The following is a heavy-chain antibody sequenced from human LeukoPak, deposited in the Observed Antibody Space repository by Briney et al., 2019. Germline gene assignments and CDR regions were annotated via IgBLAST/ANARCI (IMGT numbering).Heavy chain of an antibody. D-gene: IGHD3-22*01. CDR1: GYTFTSYG. V-gene: IGHV1-18*01. CDR3: ARDLVDRGSHHIYESSVGGAY. J-gene: IGHJ1*01. CDR2: ISAYNGNT. Sequence: GASVKVSCKASGYTFTSYGLSWVRQAPGQGLEWMGWISAYNGNTNYAQKLQGRVTMTTDTSTSTAYMELRSLRSDDTAVYYCARDLVDRGSHHIYESSVGGAYWGQGTLVTVSS.